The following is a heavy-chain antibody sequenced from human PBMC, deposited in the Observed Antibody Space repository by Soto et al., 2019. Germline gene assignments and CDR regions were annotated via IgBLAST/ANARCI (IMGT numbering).Heavy chain of an antibody. D-gene: IGHD4-17*01. J-gene: IGHJ6*02. CDR2: ISGSGGST. CDR1: GFTFSSYA. V-gene: IGHV3-23*01. Sequence: PGGSLRLSCAASGFTFSSYAMSWVRQAPGKGLEWVSAISGSGGSTYYADSVKGRFTISRDNSKNTLYLQMNSLRAEDTAVYYCAKILSTVTTYYYGMDVWGQGTTVTAP. CDR3: AKILSTVTTYYYGMDV.